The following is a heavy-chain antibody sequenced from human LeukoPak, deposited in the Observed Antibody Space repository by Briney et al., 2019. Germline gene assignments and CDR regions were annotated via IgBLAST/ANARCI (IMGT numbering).Heavy chain of an antibody. Sequence: GGSLRLSCAASGFTFSSYEMNWLRQAPGKGPEWVSYVSVSGNTKKYADSVKGRFSISRDNAQNSLYLQMNSLRAEDTAVYYCARDRYGDYGDAFDLWGRGTVVTVSS. CDR1: GFTFSSYE. CDR3: ARDRYGDYGDAFDL. J-gene: IGHJ3*01. D-gene: IGHD4/OR15-4a*01. CDR2: VSVSGNTK. V-gene: IGHV3-48*03.